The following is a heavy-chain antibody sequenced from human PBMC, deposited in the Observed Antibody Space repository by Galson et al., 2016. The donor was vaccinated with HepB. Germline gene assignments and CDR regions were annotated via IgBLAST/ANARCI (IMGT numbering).Heavy chain of an antibody. D-gene: IGHD1-26*01. CDR2: IYPADSDT. V-gene: IGHV5-51*01. J-gene: IGHJ5*02. Sequence: QSGAEVKKPGQSLKISCEGSGYNFTNYWIGWVRQMPGKGLEWMGMIYPADSDTRYSPSFLGQVTISADKSIATAYLQWNSLRPADTATYYCARHCRGSSVTVLEFDLWGRATLVTVSS. CDR3: ARHCRGSSVTVLEFDL. CDR1: GYNFTNYW.